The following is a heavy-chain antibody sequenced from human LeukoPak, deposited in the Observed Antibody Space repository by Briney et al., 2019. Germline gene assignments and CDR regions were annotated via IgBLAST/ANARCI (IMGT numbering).Heavy chain of an antibody. CDR2: ISWNSSYI. J-gene: IGHJ4*02. CDR1: GFTFDDYA. Sequence: PGRSLRLSCAASGFTFDDYAMHWVRQAPGKGLEWVSGISWNSSYINYADSVKGRFTISRDNAKNSLYLQMNSLRAEDTALYYCAKDGGDMVWGIPFDYWGQGTLVTVSS. D-gene: IGHD3-10*01. V-gene: IGHV3-9*01. CDR3: AKDGGDMVWGIPFDY.